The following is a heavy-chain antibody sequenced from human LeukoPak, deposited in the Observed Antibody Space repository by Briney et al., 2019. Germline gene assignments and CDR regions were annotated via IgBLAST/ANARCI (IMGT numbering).Heavy chain of an antibody. D-gene: IGHD2-8*01. V-gene: IGHV1-8*01. Sequence: ASVKVSCKASGYTFTSYDINWVRQATGQGLEWMGWMNPNSGNTGYAQKFQGRVTMTRDTSTSTVYMELSSLRSEDTAVYYCARGGSVSEWYYFDYWGQGTLVTVSS. J-gene: IGHJ4*02. CDR1: GYTFTSYD. CDR3: ARGGSVSEWYYFDY. CDR2: MNPNSGNT.